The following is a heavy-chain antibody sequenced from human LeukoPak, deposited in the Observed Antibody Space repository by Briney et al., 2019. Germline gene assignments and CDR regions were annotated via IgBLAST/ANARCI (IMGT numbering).Heavy chain of an antibody. V-gene: IGHV4-59*11. Sequence: SETLSLTCTVSGDSISGHYWNWIRQTPGKGLEWIGYVYYSGTTNYNPSLKSRVTISLDTSKNQFSLKLSSVTAADTAVYYCARESYSSSWYADYWGQGTLVTVSS. CDR2: VYYSGTT. CDR3: ARESYSSSWYADY. D-gene: IGHD6-13*01. CDR1: GDSISGHY. J-gene: IGHJ4*02.